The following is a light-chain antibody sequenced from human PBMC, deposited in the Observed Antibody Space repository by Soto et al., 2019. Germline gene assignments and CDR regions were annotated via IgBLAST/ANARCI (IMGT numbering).Light chain of an antibody. Sequence: DIQMTQSPSSLSASGGDRVTITCRASQSISSYLAWYQQKPGKAPKLLIYKASSLESGVPSRFSGSGSGTEFTLTINSLQPDDFATYYCQQYNSYSPWTFGQGTKVDIK. J-gene: IGKJ1*01. V-gene: IGKV1-5*03. CDR3: QQYNSYSPWT. CDR2: KAS. CDR1: QSISSY.